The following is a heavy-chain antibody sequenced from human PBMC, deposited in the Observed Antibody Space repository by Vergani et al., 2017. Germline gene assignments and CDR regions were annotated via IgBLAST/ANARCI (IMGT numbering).Heavy chain of an antibody. V-gene: IGHV1-69-2*01. J-gene: IGHJ6*02. D-gene: IGHD4-17*01. CDR3: ATPQTVTTGGREV. Sequence: EVQLVQSGAEVKKPGATMKISCKVSGYTFTDHYMHWVKQAPGKGLEWMGLVDPEDGETIYAGKFKGRVTIAADTSTDTAHLELSSLRSEDTAVYYCATPQTVTTGGREVWRQGTTVSVCS. CDR1: GYTFTDHY. CDR2: VDPEDGET.